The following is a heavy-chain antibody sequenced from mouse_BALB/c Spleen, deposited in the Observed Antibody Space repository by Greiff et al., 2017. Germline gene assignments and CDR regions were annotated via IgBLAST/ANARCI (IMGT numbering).Heavy chain of an antibody. J-gene: IGHJ4*01. Sequence: VQLQQSGPGLVQPSQSLSITCTVSGFSLTSYGVHWVRQSPGKGLEWLGVIWSGGSTDYNAAFISRLSISKDNSKSQVFFKMNSLQANDTAIYYCARRDYGNYGGAMDYWGQGTSVTVSS. CDR3: ARRDYGNYGGAMDY. D-gene: IGHD2-1*01. CDR1: GFSLTSYG. V-gene: IGHV2-2*02. CDR2: IWSGGST.